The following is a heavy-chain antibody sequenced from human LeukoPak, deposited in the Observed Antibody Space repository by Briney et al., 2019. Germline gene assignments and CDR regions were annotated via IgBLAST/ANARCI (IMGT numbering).Heavy chain of an antibody. V-gene: IGHV3-74*01. D-gene: IGHD3-9*01. CDR3: ARDFDWILFHY. Sequence: GGSLRLSCAASGFTFSTYWMHWAREAAGKGLVWVSRSRPEMTTTVYEDSVNRLLTHSRDNAKNPLFLQMNRLSAEDTAVYYCARDFDWILFHYWGQGTLVPVSS. CDR2: SRPEMTTT. J-gene: IGHJ4*02. CDR1: GFTFSTYW.